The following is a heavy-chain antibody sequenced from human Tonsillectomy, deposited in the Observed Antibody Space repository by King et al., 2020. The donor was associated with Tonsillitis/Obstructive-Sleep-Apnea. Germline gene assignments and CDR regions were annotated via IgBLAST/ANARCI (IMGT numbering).Heavy chain of an antibody. V-gene: IGHV3-74*01. CDR3: ARGGPKGSTDY. CDR2: IKSDGSST. D-gene: IGHD2-15*01. Sequence: VQLVESGGGLVQPGGSLRLSCAASGFTFSTYWMYWVRQAPGKGLLWVSRIKSDGSSTSYADSVKGRFTISRDDARNTLYLQMNSLRAEDTAVYYCARGGPKGSTDYWGHGTLVTVSS. CDR1: GFTFSTYW. J-gene: IGHJ4*01.